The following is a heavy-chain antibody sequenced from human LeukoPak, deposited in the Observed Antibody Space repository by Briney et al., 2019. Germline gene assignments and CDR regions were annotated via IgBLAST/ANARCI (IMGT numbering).Heavy chain of an antibody. CDR1: GGSISSGDYY. CDR2: IYYSGST. J-gene: IGHJ4*02. D-gene: IGHD3-22*01. Sequence: SETLSLTCTVSGGSISSGDYYWSWIRQPPGKGLEWIGYIYYSGSTYYNPSLKSRVTISVDTSKNQFSLKLSSVTAADTAVYYCARLAYYDSSSYGYWGQGTLVTVSS. CDR3: ARLAYYDSSSYGY. V-gene: IGHV4-30-4*01.